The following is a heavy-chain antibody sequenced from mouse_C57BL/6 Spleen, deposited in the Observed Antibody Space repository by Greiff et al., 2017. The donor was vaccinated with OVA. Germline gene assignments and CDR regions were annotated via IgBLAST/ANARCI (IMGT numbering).Heavy chain of an antibody. CDR2: ILPGSGST. CDR3: ARSVITTVVAGAMGY. CDR1: GYTFTGYW. J-gene: IGHJ4*01. V-gene: IGHV1-9*01. D-gene: IGHD1-1*01. Sequence: QVQLQQSGAELMKPGASVKLSCKATGYTFTGYWIEWVKQRPGHGLEWIGEILPGSGSTNYNEKFKGKATFTADTSSNTAYMQLSSLTTEDSSIYYSARSVITTVVAGAMGYWGRGTSVTVTS.